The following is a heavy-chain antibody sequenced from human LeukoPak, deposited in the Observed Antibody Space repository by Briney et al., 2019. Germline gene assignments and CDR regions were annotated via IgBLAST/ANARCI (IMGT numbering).Heavy chain of an antibody. CDR3: ASETIAAAGTFDY. J-gene: IGHJ4*02. CDR2: INPSGGST. Sequence: ASVKVSCKASGYTFTSYDINWVRQAPGQGLEWMGIINPSGGSTSYAQKFQGRVTMTRDMSTSTVYMELSSLRSEDTAVYYCASETIAAAGTFDYWGQGTLVTVSS. D-gene: IGHD6-13*01. CDR1: GYTFTSYD. V-gene: IGHV1-46*01.